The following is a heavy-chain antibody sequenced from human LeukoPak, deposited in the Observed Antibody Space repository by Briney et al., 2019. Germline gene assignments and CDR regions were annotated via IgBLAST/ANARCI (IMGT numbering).Heavy chain of an antibody. V-gene: IGHV3-7*03. Sequence: PGGSLRLSCAASGFTFSSYAMSWVRQAPGKGLEWVANIRQDGSEKYHVDSVKGRFTISRDNAKNSLYLQMNSLRAEDTAVYYCARRYFDYWGQGTLVTVSP. CDR3: ARRYFDY. CDR1: GFTFSSYA. J-gene: IGHJ4*02. CDR2: IRQDGSEK.